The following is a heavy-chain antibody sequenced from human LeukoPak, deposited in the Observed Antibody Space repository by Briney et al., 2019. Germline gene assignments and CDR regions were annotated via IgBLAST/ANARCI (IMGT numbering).Heavy chain of an antibody. D-gene: IGHD3-22*01. J-gene: IGHJ4*02. CDR3: AKALYYYDSSGYYYRSGSVDY. CDR1: GFTFSSYG. V-gene: IGHV3-30*18. Sequence: LPGGSLRLYCAASGFTFSSYGMHWVRQAPGKGLEWVAVISYDGSNKYYADSVKGRFTISRDNSKNTLYLQMNSLRAEDTAVYYCAKALYYYDSSGYYYRSGSVDYWGQGTLVTVSS. CDR2: ISYDGSNK.